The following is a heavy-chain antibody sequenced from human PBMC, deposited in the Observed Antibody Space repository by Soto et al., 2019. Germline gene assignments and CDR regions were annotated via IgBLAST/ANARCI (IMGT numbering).Heavy chain of an antibody. CDR3: GRAGTNMVQFYY. Sequence: PSETLSLTCTVSGGSINSYFWSWIRQSPGKGLEWIGHIYYSGSTSYSPSLKSRVCISVDTSKNQFCLEVHSVSAEDTAVYYCGRAGTNMVQFYY. CDR2: IYYSGST. CDR1: GGSINSYF. V-gene: IGHV4-59*01. J-gene: IGHJ6*01. D-gene: IGHD3-10*01.